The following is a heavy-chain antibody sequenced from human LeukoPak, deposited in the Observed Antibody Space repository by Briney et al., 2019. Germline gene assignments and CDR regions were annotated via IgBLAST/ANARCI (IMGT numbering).Heavy chain of an antibody. J-gene: IGHJ4*02. Sequence: SETLSLTCSVSGVSISSYYWSWIRQPPGKGLEWIGYIFYSGSTNYNPSLKSRVTISADTSKNQFSLKLSSVTAADTAVYYCARAKGSGSRVDYWGQGTLVTVSS. CDR3: ARAKGSGSRVDY. D-gene: IGHD3-10*01. CDR2: IFYSGST. V-gene: IGHV4-59*12. CDR1: GVSISSYY.